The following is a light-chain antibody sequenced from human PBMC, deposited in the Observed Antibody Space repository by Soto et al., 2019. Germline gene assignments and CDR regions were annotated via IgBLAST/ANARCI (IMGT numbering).Light chain of an antibody. Sequence: QSVLTQPPSASGTPGQRVTISCSGSSSNIGSNSVSWYQQLPGMAPKLLIYSNSQRPSGVPDRFSGSKSGTSASLAIRGLQSEDEADYYCAAWDDSLNGHVVFGGGTKLTVL. CDR3: AAWDDSLNGHVV. J-gene: IGLJ2*01. V-gene: IGLV1-44*01. CDR2: SNS. CDR1: SSNIGSNS.